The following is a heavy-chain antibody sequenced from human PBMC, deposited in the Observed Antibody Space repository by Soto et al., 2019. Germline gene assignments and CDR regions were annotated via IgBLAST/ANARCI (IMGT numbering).Heavy chain of an antibody. D-gene: IGHD2-21*02. J-gene: IGHJ2*01. CDR2: ISAYNGNT. Sequence: ASVKVSCKASGYAFTSYGISWVRQAPGQGLEWMGWISAYNGNTNYAQKLQGRVTMTTDTSTSTAYMELRSLRSDDTAVYYCARAYCGGDCYRGYFDLWGRGTLVTVSS. CDR3: ARAYCGGDCYRGYFDL. CDR1: GYAFTSYG. V-gene: IGHV1-18*04.